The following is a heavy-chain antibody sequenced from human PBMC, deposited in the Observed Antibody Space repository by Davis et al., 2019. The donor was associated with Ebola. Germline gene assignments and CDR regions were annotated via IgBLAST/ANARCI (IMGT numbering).Heavy chain of an antibody. CDR1: GFTFSSYW. Sequence: GGSLRLSCAASGFTFSSYWMSWVRQAPGKGLVWVANIRHDGSEGYYADSVKGRFTISRDNAKNSLYLQMNSLRAEDTAVYYCARPHYDYVWGSYTLNYWGQGTLVTVPS. CDR3: ARPHYDYVWGSYTLNY. CDR2: IRHDGSEG. V-gene: IGHV3-7*01. D-gene: IGHD3-16*01. J-gene: IGHJ4*02.